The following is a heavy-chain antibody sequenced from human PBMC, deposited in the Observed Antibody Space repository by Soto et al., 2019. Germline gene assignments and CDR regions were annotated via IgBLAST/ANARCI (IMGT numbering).Heavy chain of an antibody. CDR2: IKRKSNSYTT. V-gene: IGHV3-72*01. CDR3: VRTLSGSDRFFDY. J-gene: IGHJ4*02. Sequence: EVQLVESGGGLVQPGGSLRLSCATSGFTFSDHHMEWVRQAPGKGLEWVGRIKRKSNSYTTEYAASVRGRFTISRDDSKNSLSLRMNSLKTEDTAVYYCVRTLSGSDRFFDYWGQGTLVTVSS. D-gene: IGHD1-26*01. CDR1: GFTFSDHH.